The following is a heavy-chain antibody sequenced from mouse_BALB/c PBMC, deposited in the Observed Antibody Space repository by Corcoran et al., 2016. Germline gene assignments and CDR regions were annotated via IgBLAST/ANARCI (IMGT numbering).Heavy chain of an antibody. Sequence: QIQLVQSGPELKKPGETVKISCKASGYTFTNYGMNWVKQAPGKGLKWMGWINTYTGEPTYADDFKGRFAFSLETSASTAYLQINNLKNEDMATYFCARFDYAQRYFDVWGAGTTVTVSS. J-gene: IGHJ1*01. D-gene: IGHD2-4*01. CDR3: ARFDYAQRYFDV. CDR1: GYTFTNYG. CDR2: INTYTGEP. V-gene: IGHV9-1*02.